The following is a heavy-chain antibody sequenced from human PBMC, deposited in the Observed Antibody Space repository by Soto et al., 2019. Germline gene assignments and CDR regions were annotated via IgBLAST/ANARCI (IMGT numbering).Heavy chain of an antibody. CDR1: GGSISSNNW. Sequence: QVHLQESGPGLVKPSGTLSLTCAVSGGSISSNNWWLWVRQPPGKGLEWIGEIYHSGSTGYNPSFKSRGTISVDKSKNQCSLKLSFVTAADTAVYYCAGRRDGSGSLDYWGQGTLLTVSS. J-gene: IGHJ4*02. D-gene: IGHD3-10*01. CDR3: AGRRDGSGSLDY. V-gene: IGHV4-4*02. CDR2: IYHSGST.